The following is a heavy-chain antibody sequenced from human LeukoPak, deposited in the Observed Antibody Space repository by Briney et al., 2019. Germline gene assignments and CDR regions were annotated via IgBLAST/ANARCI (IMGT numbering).Heavy chain of an antibody. CDR1: GFTFSSYW. Sequence: PGGSLRLSCAASGFTFSSYWMTWVRQAPGKGLEWVANIKQDGSEKYYVDSVQGRFTISRDNAKNSLYLQMNSLRAEDTAVYYCARAFYSDYYYYYGMDVWGQGTTVTVSS. D-gene: IGHD2-15*01. CDR3: ARAFYSDYYYYYGMDV. J-gene: IGHJ6*02. V-gene: IGHV3-7*01. CDR2: IKQDGSEK.